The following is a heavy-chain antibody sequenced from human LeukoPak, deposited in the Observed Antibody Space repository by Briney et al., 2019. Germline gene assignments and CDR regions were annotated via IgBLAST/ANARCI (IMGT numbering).Heavy chain of an antibody. CDR1: GFTFSSYA. CDR3: ARDPDRDGYNYPLDY. V-gene: IGHV3-30*04. J-gene: IGHJ4*02. D-gene: IGHD5-24*01. CDR2: ISYDGWNK. Sequence: GGSLRLSCAASGFTFSSYAMHWVRQAPGKGLEWVAPISYDGWNKYYADSVKGRFTISRDNSKNTLYLQMNSLRAEDTAVYYCARDPDRDGYNYPLDYWGQGTLVTVSS.